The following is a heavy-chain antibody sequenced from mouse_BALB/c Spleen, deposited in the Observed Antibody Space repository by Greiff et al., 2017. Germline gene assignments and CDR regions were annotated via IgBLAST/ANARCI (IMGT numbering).Heavy chain of an antibody. CDR1: GFTFTAYY. CDR3: ATDNSIYHIDY. D-gene: IGHD1-3*01. V-gene: IGHV7-3*02. J-gene: IGHJ2*01. CDR2: IRNQTNSYTT. Sequence: EVKLQESGGGLVQPGGSLRLSCATSGFTFTAYYMSWVRQPPGKALEWLGFIRNQTNSYTTEYSASVKCRFSISRDNSQSILYLQMNTVRAKDRATYYSATDNSIYHIDYWRLGTTLTVSA.